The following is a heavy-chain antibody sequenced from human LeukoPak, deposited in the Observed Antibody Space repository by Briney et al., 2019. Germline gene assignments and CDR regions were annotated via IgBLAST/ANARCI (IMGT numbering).Heavy chain of an antibody. CDR3: ARHDAIFGVVIIPVAFDI. CDR1: GGSISSSGYY. D-gene: IGHD3-3*01. J-gene: IGHJ3*02. Sequence: SETLSLTCTVSGGSISSSGYYWGWIRQPPGKGLEWIGSIYYSGSTYYNPSLKSRVTISVDTSKNQFSLKLSSVTAAYTAVYYCARHDAIFGVVIIPVAFDIWGQGTMVTVSS. V-gene: IGHV4-39*01. CDR2: IYYSGST.